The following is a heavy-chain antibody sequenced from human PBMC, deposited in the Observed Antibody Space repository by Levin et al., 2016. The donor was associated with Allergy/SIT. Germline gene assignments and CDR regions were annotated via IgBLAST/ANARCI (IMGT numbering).Heavy chain of an antibody. CDR1: GYTFTSYA. J-gene: IGHJ3*02. D-gene: IGHD3-3*01. CDR3: AREDGHYYDFWSGYRDTFDI. Sequence: ASVKVSCKASGYTFTSYAISWVRQAPGQGLEWVGWISAYNGDTNYAQKLQGRVTMTTDTSTSTAYMELRSLRSDDTAVYYCAREDGHYYDFWSGYRDTFDIWGQGTMVTVSS. V-gene: IGHV1-18*01. CDR2: ISAYNGDT.